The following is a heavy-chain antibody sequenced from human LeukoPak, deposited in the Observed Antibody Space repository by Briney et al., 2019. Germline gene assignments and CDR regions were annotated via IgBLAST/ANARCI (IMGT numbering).Heavy chain of an antibody. J-gene: IGHJ4*02. CDR3: AKDETHSSGWAPFDS. D-gene: IGHD6-19*01. CDR1: GFIFSTYS. CDR2: ISSSTSYI. Sequence: PGGSLRLSCAASGFIFSTYSMNWVRQAPGKGLKWVSSISSSTSYIYYADSVKGRFTISRDNARNTLFLQMNSLRVEDTAVYYCAKDETHSSGWAPFDSWGQGTLVTVSS. V-gene: IGHV3-21*04.